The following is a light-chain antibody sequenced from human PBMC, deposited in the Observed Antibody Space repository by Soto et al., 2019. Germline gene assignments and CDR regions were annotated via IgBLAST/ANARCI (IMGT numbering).Light chain of an antibody. Sequence: EIVLTPSPDTLSLSPGERATLSCRASQSVSNNYLAWYQQKPGQAPRLLIYGASNRATGIPDRFSGSGSGTDFTLTISRLEPEDFAVYYCQQYGSSGTFGQGTKGDIK. CDR2: GAS. J-gene: IGKJ1*01. CDR1: QSVSNNY. CDR3: QQYGSSGT. V-gene: IGKV3-20*01.